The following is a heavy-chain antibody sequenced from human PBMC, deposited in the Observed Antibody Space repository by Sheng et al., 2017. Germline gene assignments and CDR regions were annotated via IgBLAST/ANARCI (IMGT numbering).Heavy chain of an antibody. CDR3: ARRRDSSSWFNYLDV. J-gene: IGHJ6*02. D-gene: IGHD6-13*01. Sequence: QVQLEQSGAEVKKPGSSVKVSCKASGGTSTSYTISWVRQAPGQGLEWMGGIIPIIGVTNYAQKFQGRVTISADKSTSTAYMDLNSLSSEDTAIYYCARRRDSSSWFNYLDVWGQGTPVTVSS. CDR2: IIPIIGVT. CDR1: GGTSTSYT. V-gene: IGHV1-69*10.